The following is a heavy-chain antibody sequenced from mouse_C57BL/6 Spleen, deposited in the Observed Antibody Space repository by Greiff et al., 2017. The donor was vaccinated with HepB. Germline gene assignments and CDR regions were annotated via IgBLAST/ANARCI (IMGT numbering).Heavy chain of an antibody. CDR3: ARPGSSGAY. CDR1: GYTFTDYY. D-gene: IGHD1-1*01. V-gene: IGHV1-26*01. CDR2: INPNNGGT. J-gene: IGHJ3*01. Sequence: EVQLQQSGPELVKPGASVKISCKASGYTFTDYYMNWVKQSHGKSLEWIGDINPNNGGTSYNQKFKGKATLTVDKSSSTAYMELRSLTSEDSAVYYCARPGSSGAYWGQGTLVTVSA.